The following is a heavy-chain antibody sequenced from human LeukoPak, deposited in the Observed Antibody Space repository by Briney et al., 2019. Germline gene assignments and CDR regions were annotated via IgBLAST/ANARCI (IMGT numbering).Heavy chain of an antibody. J-gene: IGHJ4*01. Sequence: SETLSLTCTVSGGSISGYYWSWIRQPPGKGLELIGYIYSTGTTDYNPSLTSRVTISVDTSKNQFSLKLSSVTAADTAVYYCARFIGSSGYYDYWGHGTLVTVPS. CDR2: IYSTGTT. V-gene: IGHV4-59*01. CDR3: ARFIGSSGYYDY. CDR1: GGSISGYY. D-gene: IGHD3-22*01.